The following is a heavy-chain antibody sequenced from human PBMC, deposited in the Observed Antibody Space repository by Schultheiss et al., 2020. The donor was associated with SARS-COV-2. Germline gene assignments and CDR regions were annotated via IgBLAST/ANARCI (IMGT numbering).Heavy chain of an antibody. CDR1: GGSISSGGYY. D-gene: IGHD3-10*01. J-gene: IGHJ6*02. CDR3: ARGSGGGYYYYGMDV. Sequence: SQTLSLTCTVSGGSISSGGYYWSWIRQPPGKGLEWIGYIYYSGSTNYNPSLKSRVTISVDTSKNQFSLKLSSVTAADTAVYYCARGSGGGYYYYGMDVWGQGTTVTVSS. CDR2: IYYSGST. V-gene: IGHV4-61*08.